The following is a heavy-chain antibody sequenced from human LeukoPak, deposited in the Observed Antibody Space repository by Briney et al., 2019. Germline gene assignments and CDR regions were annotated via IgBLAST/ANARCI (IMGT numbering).Heavy chain of an antibody. CDR1: GGTFSSHA. D-gene: IGHD3-22*01. CDR3: AREGHDSHDAFDI. Sequence: SVKVSCKASGGTFSSHAISWVRQAPGQGLEWMGGIIPIFGTANYAQKFQGRVTINADESTSTAYMELSSLRSEDTAVYYCAREGHDSHDAFDIWGQGTMVTVSS. CDR2: IIPIFGTA. J-gene: IGHJ3*02. V-gene: IGHV1-69*01.